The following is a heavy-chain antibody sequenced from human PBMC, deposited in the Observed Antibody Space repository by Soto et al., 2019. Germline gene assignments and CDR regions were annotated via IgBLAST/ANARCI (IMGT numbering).Heavy chain of an antibody. CDR1: GFTFSSYA. CDR3: ARDPDSSGYYYFDY. V-gene: IGHV3-64*01. J-gene: IGHJ4*02. Sequence: EVQLVESGGGLVQPGGSLRLSCAASGFTFSSYAMHWVRQAPGKGLEYVSAISRYGGSTYYANSVKGRFTISRDNSKNTLYLQMGSLRAEDMAVYYCARDPDSSGYYYFDYWGQGTLVTVSS. CDR2: ISRYGGST. D-gene: IGHD3-22*01.